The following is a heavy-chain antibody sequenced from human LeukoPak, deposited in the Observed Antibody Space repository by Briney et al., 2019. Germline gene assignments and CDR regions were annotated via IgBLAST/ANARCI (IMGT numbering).Heavy chain of an antibody. V-gene: IGHV1-8*03. CDR2: MNPNSGNT. Sequence: ASVKVSCKASGYTFTSYDINWVRQATGQGLEWMGWMNPNSGNTGYAQKFQGRVTITRNTSISTAYMELSSLRSEDTAVYYCARRAGSYSVDYYYYYYMDVWGKGTTVTVSS. J-gene: IGHJ6*03. CDR3: ARRAGSYSVDYYYYYYMDV. D-gene: IGHD1-26*01. CDR1: GYTFTSYD.